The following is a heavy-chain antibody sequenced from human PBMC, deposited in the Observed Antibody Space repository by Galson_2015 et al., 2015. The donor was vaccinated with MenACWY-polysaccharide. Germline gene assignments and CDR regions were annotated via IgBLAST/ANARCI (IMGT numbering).Heavy chain of an antibody. Sequence: ALRLSCAASGFTFSHYWMSWVRQAPGKGLEWVANIKQDGSAEYYEDSVRGRFTISRDSAKNSVYLQMSSLRAEDTAVYYCARDNWDDYWGQGTLVTVSS. D-gene: IGHD7-27*01. V-gene: IGHV3-7*01. CDR3: ARDNWDDY. CDR2: IKQDGSAE. CDR1: GFTFSHYW. J-gene: IGHJ4*02.